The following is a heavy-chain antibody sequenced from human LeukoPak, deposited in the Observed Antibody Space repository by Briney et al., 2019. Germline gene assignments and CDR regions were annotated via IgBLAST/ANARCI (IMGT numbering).Heavy chain of an antibody. J-gene: IGHJ4*02. Sequence: GGSLRLSCAASGFTFSSYSMNWVRQAPGKGLEWVSCISSSSSYIYYADSVKGRFNISRDNSKNTLYLQMNSLRAEDTAVYYCAKGRYHLATVTLLDYWGQGTLVTVSS. CDR1: GFTFSSYS. CDR2: ISSSSSYI. CDR3: AKGRYHLATVTLLDY. D-gene: IGHD4-17*01. V-gene: IGHV3-21*01.